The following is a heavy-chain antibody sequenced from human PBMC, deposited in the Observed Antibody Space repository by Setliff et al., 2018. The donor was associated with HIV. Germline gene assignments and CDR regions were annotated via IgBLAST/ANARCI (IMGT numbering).Heavy chain of an antibody. V-gene: IGHV4-4*02. D-gene: IGHD6-19*01. J-gene: IGHJ4*02. CDR2: IYHSGST. CDR1: GGSISSINW. CDR3: ARTIQPSSSPFDF. Sequence: PSETLSLTCAVSGGSISSINWWTWVRQTPGRGLEWIGEIYHSGSTNYNPSLKSRVTISVDKSQNQFSLRLGSVTAADTAIYYCARTIQPSSSPFDFWGQGILVTVSS.